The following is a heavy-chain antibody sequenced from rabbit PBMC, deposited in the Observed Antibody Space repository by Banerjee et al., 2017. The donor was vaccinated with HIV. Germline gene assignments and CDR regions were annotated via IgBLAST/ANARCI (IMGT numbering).Heavy chain of an antibody. D-gene: IGHD4-1*01. CDR1: GFIISSNY. CDR2: IDPIFGTT. J-gene: IGHJ4*01. Sequence: QLVESRGGLVTPGGSLKLSCKASGFIISSNYWMNWVRQAPGKGLEWIGYIDPIFGTTSYASWVNGRFTISSDNAQNTLYLQLNSLTAADTATYFCARDMGVAAGYYFNLWGPGTLVTVS. V-gene: IGHV1S7*01. CDR3: ARDMGVAAGYYFNL.